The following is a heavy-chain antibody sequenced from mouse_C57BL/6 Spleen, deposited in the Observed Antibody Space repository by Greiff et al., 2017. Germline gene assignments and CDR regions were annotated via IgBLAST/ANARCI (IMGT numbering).Heavy chain of an antibody. J-gene: IGHJ2*01. V-gene: IGHV1-69*01. CDR2: IDPSDSYT. Sequence: QVQLKQPGAELVMPGASVKLSCKASGYTFTSYWMHWVKQRPGQGLEWIGEIDPSDSYTNYNQKFKGKSTLTVDKSSSTAYMQLSSLTSEYSAVYYCARRGYYDYLDYWGQGTTLTVSS. CDR1: GYTFTSYW. D-gene: IGHD2-4*01. CDR3: ARRGYYDYLDY.